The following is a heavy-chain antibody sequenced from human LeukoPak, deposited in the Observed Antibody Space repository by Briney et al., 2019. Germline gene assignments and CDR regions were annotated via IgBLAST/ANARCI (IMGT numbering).Heavy chain of an antibody. J-gene: IGHJ4*02. CDR3: ARGGQFIASAEFDC. Sequence: SETLSLTCTVSGYSISSGYYWGWIRQPPGKGLEWFGGIYHSGSTYYNPSLKSRVTISVDTSNNQFSLKLSSVTAADTAVYYCARGGQFIASAEFDCWGQGTLVTVSS. D-gene: IGHD6-13*01. V-gene: IGHV4-38-2*02. CDR2: IYHSGST. CDR1: GYSISSGYY.